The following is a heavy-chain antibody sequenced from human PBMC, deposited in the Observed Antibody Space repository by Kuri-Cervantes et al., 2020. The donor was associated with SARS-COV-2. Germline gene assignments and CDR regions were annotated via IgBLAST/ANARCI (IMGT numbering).Heavy chain of an antibody. Sequence: ASVKVSCKASGYTFTSYYMHWVRQAPGQGLEWMGIINPSGGSTSYAQKFQGRVTMTRDTSTSTVYMELSSLRSEDTAVYYCARGDGIAARRSYYYYMDVWGKGTTVTVSS. J-gene: IGHJ6*03. CDR1: GYTFTSYY. CDR2: INPSGGST. CDR3: ARGDGIAARRSYYYYMDV. V-gene: IGHV1-46*01. D-gene: IGHD6-6*01.